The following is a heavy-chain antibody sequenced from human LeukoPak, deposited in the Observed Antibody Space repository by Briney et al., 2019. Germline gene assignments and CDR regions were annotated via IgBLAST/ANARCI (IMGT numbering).Heavy chain of an antibody. CDR3: AKDSSTYYKAWVGY. D-gene: IGHD2-2*01. Sequence: GGSLRLSCAASGFTFSSYAMSWVRQAPGKGLEWVSATSGSGGSTYYADSVKGRFTISRDNSKNTLYLQMNSLRAEDTAVYYCAKDSSTYYKAWVGYWGQGTLVTVSS. V-gene: IGHV3-23*01. J-gene: IGHJ4*02. CDR1: GFTFSSYA. CDR2: TSGSGGST.